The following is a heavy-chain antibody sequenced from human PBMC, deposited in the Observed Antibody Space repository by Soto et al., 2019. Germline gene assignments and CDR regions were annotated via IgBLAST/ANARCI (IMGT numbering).Heavy chain of an antibody. D-gene: IGHD6-19*01. CDR2: LSDEGTNK. CDR1: GFIVSEFD. CDR3: ARDHVQSRDWTGFRLRYYALDV. Sequence: GGSLRLSCAVSGFIVSEFDMHWVRQAPGKGLEWVAVLSDEGTNKYYADSVQGRFTVSREDSRNTVYLRMTSLRPDDTATYYCARDHVQSRDWTGFRLRYYALDVWGRGTTVTVSS. J-gene: IGHJ6*02. V-gene: IGHV3-30*03.